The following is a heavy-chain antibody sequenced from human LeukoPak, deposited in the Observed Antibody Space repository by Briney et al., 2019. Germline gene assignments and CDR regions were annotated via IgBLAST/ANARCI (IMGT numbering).Heavy chain of an antibody. V-gene: IGHV4-39*01. CDR1: GGSISTSNPY. J-gene: IGHJ4*02. CDR2: IYYSGNT. D-gene: IGHD3-3*01. CDR3: ARQTGAGLFILP. Sequence: SETLSLTCAVSGGSISTSNPYWGWIRRPPGKGLEWFGSIYYSGNTYYNPSLKSRVTISVDTSKNQFSLILTSVTAADTAVYYCARQTGAGLFILPGGQGTLVTVSS.